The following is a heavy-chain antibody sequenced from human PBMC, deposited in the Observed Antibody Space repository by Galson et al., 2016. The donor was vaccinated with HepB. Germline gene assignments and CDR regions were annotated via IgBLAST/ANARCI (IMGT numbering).Heavy chain of an antibody. CDR2: IKPNTGGT. CDR3: ASRTSDRYAYYAFDL. Sequence: SVKVSCKASGYNFADSHIHWVRQAPGQGLEWMGRIKPNTGGTIYAQRYKGRVRLTGDTTINTAYMELSGLTSGDTAVYFCASRTSDRYAYYAFDLWGQGTMVTVSS. V-gene: IGHV1-2*06. D-gene: IGHD1-26*01. CDR1: GYNFADSH. J-gene: IGHJ3*01.